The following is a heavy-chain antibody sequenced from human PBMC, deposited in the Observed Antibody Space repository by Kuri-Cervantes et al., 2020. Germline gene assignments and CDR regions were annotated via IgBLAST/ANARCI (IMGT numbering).Heavy chain of an antibody. D-gene: IGHD4-17*01. CDR3: ARVSKRRTTVTRWSWFDY. V-gene: IGHV1-2*02. CDR2: INLISGGT. Sequence: ASVKVSCKASGYTFTGYYMHWVRQAPGQGLEWMGWINLISGGTNYAQKFQGRVTMTTDTSTSTAYMELRSLRSDDTAVYYCARVSKRRTTVTRWSWFDYWGQGTLVTVSS. J-gene: IGHJ4*02. CDR1: GYTFTGYY.